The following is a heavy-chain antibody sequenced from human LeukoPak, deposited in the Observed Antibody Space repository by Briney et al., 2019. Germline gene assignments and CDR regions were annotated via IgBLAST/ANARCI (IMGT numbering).Heavy chain of an antibody. V-gene: IGHV4-38-2*02. D-gene: IGHD2-21*02. Sequence: SETLSLTCTVSGYSISSGYYWGWIRQPPGKGLEWIGSIYHSGSTYYNPSLKSRVTISVDTSKNQFSLKLSSVTAADTAVYYCARPLAYCGGDCFEDYWGQGTLVTVSS. CDR1: GYSISSGYY. CDR3: ARPLAYCGGDCFEDY. CDR2: IYHSGST. J-gene: IGHJ4*02.